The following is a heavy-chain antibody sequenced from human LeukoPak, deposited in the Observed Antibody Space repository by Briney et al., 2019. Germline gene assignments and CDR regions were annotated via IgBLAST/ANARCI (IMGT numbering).Heavy chain of an antibody. Sequence: KPSETLSLTCTVSGGSISSSSYYWGWIRQPPGKGLEWIGSIYYSGSTNYNPSLKSRVTISVDTSKNQFSLKLSSVTAADTAVYYCASAANWEDLRAFDIWGQGTMVTVSS. CDR2: IYYSGST. CDR3: ASAANWEDLRAFDI. D-gene: IGHD7-27*01. CDR1: GGSISSSSYY. J-gene: IGHJ3*02. V-gene: IGHV4-39*07.